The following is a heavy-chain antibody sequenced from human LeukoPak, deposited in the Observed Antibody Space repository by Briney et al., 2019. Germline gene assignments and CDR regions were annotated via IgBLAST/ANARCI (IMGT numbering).Heavy chain of an antibody. D-gene: IGHD6-13*01. Sequence: SETLSLTCTVSGDSIGGSNYYWAWIRQSPGKGLEWIGSVFYSGNTYYNPSLKSRVTISVDTSKNQFSLNLYSVTAADTATYYCARRGITYSSCFLAYWGQGTLVTVSS. CDR3: ARRGITYSSCFLAY. CDR1: GDSIGGSNYY. J-gene: IGHJ4*02. CDR2: VFYSGNT. V-gene: IGHV4-39*01.